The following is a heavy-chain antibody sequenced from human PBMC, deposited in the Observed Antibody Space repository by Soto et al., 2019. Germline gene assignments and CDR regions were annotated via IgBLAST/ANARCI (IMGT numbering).Heavy chain of an antibody. V-gene: IGHV4-31*03. CDR2: IYYSGST. Sequence: SETLSLTCTVSGGSISSGGYYWSWIRQHPGKGLEWIGYIYYSGSTYYNSFLKSRVTILVVTSKNQFSLKLSSVTAADTAVYYFARGGYSGYDFVYYYYYMDVWGKGTTVTVSS. D-gene: IGHD5-12*01. J-gene: IGHJ6*03. CDR1: GGSISSGGYY. CDR3: ARGGYSGYDFVYYYYYMDV.